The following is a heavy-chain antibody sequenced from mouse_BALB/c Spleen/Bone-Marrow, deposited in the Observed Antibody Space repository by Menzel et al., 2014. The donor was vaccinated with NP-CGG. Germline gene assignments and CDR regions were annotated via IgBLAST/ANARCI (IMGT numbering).Heavy chain of an antibody. CDR2: ISSGGGYT. V-gene: IGHV5-9-3*01. CDR1: GFTFSAYV. Sequence: EVQGVESGGGLVKPGGSLKLSCAASGFTFSAYVMSWVRQTPEMRLEWVASISSGGGYTYYPDSVKGRFTISRDNAKNTLYLQMSSLRSEDTAMYYCSRRSGYDRITYFDYWGQGTTLIVSS. D-gene: IGHD2-2*01. J-gene: IGHJ2*01. CDR3: SRRSGYDRITYFDY.